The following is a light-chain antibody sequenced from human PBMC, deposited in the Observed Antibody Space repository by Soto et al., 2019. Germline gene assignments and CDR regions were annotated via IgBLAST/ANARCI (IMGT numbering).Light chain of an antibody. V-gene: IGLV2-8*01. Sequence: QSVLTQPPSASGSPGQSVTISCTGTSSDVGGYNYVSWYQQHPGKAPKLMIYEVSKRPSGVPDRFSGSKSGNTASLIVSGLQAEDEADYYCSSYAVFGTGTKVTVL. J-gene: IGLJ1*01. CDR2: EVS. CDR1: SSDVGGYNY. CDR3: SSYAV.